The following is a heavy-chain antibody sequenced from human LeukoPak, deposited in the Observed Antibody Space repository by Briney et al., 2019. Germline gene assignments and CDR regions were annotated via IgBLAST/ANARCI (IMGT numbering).Heavy chain of an antibody. Sequence: PGGSLRLSCAASGFMFSSNWMSWVRLAPGKGLEWVANIKEDGTETYYVDSVKGRFTISRDNAKNSLYLQMNSLRVEDTAVYYCATHMTTVTTPFDYWGQGTLVTVSS. J-gene: IGHJ4*02. CDR2: IKEDGTET. V-gene: IGHV3-7*03. D-gene: IGHD4-17*01. CDR3: ATHMTTVTTPFDY. CDR1: GFMFSSNW.